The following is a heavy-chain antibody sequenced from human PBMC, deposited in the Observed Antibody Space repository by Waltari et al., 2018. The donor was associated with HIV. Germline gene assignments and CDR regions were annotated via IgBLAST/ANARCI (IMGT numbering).Heavy chain of an antibody. V-gene: IGHV1-3*01. CDR2: INAGNGNT. CDR1: DYIFTSHA. CDR3: ARAIDYYDSSGFQH. D-gene: IGHD3-22*01. Sequence: QVQLVQSGAEVKKPGASVKVSCKASDYIFTSHALHWVRQAPGQRLEWMGWINAGNGNTKYSQKFQGRITITRDTSASTVYMELSSLRSEDTSVYFCARAIDYYDSSGFQHWGQGTLVTVSS. J-gene: IGHJ1*01.